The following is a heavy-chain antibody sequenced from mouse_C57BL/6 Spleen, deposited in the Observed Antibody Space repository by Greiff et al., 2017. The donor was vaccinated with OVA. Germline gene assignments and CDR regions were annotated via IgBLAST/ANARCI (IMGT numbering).Heavy chain of an antibody. D-gene: IGHD2-4*01. CDR2: INPGSGGT. CDR1: GYAFTNYL. J-gene: IGHJ4*01. V-gene: IGHV1-54*01. CDR3: ARWGYDYDGGDYYAMDY. Sequence: VQLQQSGAELVRPGTSVKVSCKASGYAFTNYLIAWVKQRPGQGLEWIGVINPGSGGTNYNEKFKGKATLTADKSSSTAYMQLSSLTSEDSAVYFCARWGYDYDGGDYYAMDYWGQGTSVTVSS.